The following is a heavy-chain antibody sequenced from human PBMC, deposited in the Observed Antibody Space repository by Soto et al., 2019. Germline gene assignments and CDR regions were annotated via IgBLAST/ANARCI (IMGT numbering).Heavy chain of an antibody. CDR3: ARRGGGVVLAATTPFDY. CDR1: SGSISTANW. J-gene: IGHJ4*02. D-gene: IGHD2-15*01. CDR2: IYHSGST. V-gene: IGHV4-4*02. Sequence: QVPLQESGPRLVRPSGTLSLTCTVSSGSISTANWWSWVRQPPGGGLEWIGEIYHSGSTNYNLYLKSRVTLSVDTSKNQFSLSLMSVTAADSAIYYCARRGGGVVLAATTPFDYWGQGALVNVSS.